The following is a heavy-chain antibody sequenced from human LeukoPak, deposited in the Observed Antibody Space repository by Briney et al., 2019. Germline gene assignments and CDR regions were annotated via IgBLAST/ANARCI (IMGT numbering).Heavy chain of an antibody. CDR1: GYTFTGYY. CDR2: INPNSGGT. J-gene: IGHJ4*02. D-gene: IGHD2-15*01. CDR3: ARTATVVVVAGDFDY. V-gene: IGHV1-2*02. Sequence: ASVKVSCKASGYTFTGYYMHWVRQAPGQGLEWMGWINPNSGGTNYAQKFQGRVTMTRDTSISTAYMELSRLRSDDTAVYYCARTATVVVVAGDFDYWGQGTQVTVSS.